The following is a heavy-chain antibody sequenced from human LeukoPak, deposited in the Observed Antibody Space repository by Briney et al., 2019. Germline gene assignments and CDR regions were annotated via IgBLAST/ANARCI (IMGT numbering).Heavy chain of an antibody. D-gene: IGHD6-13*01. Sequence: SVKVSCKASGYTFTGYYMHWVRQAPGQGLEWMGWINPNSGGTNYAQKFQGRVTMTRDTSISTAYMELSRLRSDDTAVYYCARVTAAAEYYFDYWGQGTLVTVSS. V-gene: IGHV1-2*02. CDR1: GYTFTGYY. CDR3: ARVTAAAEYYFDY. CDR2: INPNSGGT. J-gene: IGHJ4*02.